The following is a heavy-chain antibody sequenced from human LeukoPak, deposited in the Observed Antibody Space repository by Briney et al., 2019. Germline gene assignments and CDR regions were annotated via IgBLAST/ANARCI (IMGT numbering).Heavy chain of an antibody. J-gene: IGHJ5*02. CDR2: IYYSGST. V-gene: IGHV4-59*01. CDR1: GGSISNKY. CDR3: ARERRAYYYGSGSYLNPSNWFDP. Sequence: PSETLSLTCTVSGGSISNKYWSWIRQPPGKGLEWIGYIYYSGSTNYNPSLKSRVTISVDTSKNQFSLKLSSVTAADTAVYYCARERRAYYYGSGSYLNPSNWFDPWGQGTLVTVSS. D-gene: IGHD3-10*01.